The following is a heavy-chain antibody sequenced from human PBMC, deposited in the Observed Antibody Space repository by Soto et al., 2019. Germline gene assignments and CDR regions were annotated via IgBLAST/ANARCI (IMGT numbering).Heavy chain of an antibody. J-gene: IGHJ4*02. Sequence: XTLSLACAVSGGSFTSNKWWTWVLQPPGQGLEWIGEIYRTGSTNYNTSLKSRVTISLDKSENQFSLKVNSLTAADTAVYYCASRDPGTSVDYWGQGPLVTVS. D-gene: IGHD1-7*01. V-gene: IGHV4-4*02. CDR2: IYRTGST. CDR3: ASRDPGTSVDY. CDR1: GGSFTSNKW.